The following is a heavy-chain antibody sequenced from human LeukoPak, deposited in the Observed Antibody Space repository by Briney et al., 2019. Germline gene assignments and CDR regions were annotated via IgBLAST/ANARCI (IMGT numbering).Heavy chain of an antibody. CDR2: INPNSGGT. Sequence: ASVKVSCKASGYSFTGYYIHWVRQAPGQGLEWMGWINPNSGGTNYAQKFQGRVTMTRDTSISTAYMELSRLRSDDTAVYYCARAYSSGWYHYWGQGTLVTVSS. CDR1: GYSFTGYY. V-gene: IGHV1-2*02. CDR3: ARAYSSGWYHY. D-gene: IGHD6-19*01. J-gene: IGHJ4*02.